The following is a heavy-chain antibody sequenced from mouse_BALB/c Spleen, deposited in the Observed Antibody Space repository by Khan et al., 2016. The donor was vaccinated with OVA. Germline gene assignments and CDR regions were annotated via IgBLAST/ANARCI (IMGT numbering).Heavy chain of an antibody. CDR1: GHTFTNYW. CDR2: INPGTGHT. J-gene: IGHJ3*01. CDR3: ARRELFYLFAY. Sequence: QIQLVQSGAELAKPGASVKMSCKTSGHTFTNYWIHWVKQRPGQGLEWIGWINPGTGHTKYNENFKDKATLTADKSSSTAYMQLNSLKSEDSAVYCCARRELFYLFAYWGQGTLVTVSA. D-gene: IGHD1-1*01. V-gene: IGHV1-7*01.